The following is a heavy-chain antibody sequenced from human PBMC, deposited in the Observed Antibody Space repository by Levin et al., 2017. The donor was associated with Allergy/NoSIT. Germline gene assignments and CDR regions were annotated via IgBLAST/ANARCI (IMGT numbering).Heavy chain of an antibody. V-gene: IGHV4-61*02. D-gene: IGHD7-27*01. J-gene: IGHJ6*03. Sequence: SETLSLTCTVSGGSISSGDFYWSWIRQSAGRELEWIGRIYASGTTNYNPSLKSRVTISVDTSKNQFSLNLSSVTAADTAVYYCATNWGNRRDYYNYYMDVWGTGTTVTVSS. CDR1: GGSISSGDFY. CDR2: IYASGTT. CDR3: ATNWGNRRDYYNYYMDV.